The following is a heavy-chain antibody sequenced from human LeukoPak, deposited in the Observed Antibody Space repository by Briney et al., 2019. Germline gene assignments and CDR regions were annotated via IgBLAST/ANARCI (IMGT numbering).Heavy chain of an antibody. CDR2: INHSGST. D-gene: IGHD3-22*01. CDR3: ARGYYYDSSGYSYYYYYGMDV. V-gene: IGHV4-34*01. CDR1: GGSISGYY. Sequence: SETLSLTCAVSGGSISGYYWSWIRQPPGKGLEWIGEINHSGSTNYNPSLKSRVTISVDTSKNQFSLKLSSVTAADTAVYYCARGYYYDSSGYSYYYYYGMDVWGQGTTVTVSS. J-gene: IGHJ6*02.